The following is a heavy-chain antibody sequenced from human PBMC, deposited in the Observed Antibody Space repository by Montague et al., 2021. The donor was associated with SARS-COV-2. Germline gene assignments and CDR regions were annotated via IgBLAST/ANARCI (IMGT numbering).Heavy chain of an antibody. CDR3: ARSKGVPID. Sequence: SETLSLTCTVSGGSISSHFWSWIRQSPGKGLEWIGYFDHAGTTNYNPSLKTRVTISGDTSKNQFSLRLTSVTTADTAIYYCARSKGVPIDWGQGSLVTVSS. D-gene: IGHD3-16*01. CDR2: FDHAGTT. J-gene: IGHJ4*02. CDR1: GGSISSHF. V-gene: IGHV4-59*11.